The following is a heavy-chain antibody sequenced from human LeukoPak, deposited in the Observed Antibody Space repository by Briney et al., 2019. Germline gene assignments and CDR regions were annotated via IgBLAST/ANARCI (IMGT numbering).Heavy chain of an antibody. D-gene: IGHD6-13*01. Sequence: SETLSLTCTVSGASINSDTYYWGWIRQPPGKGLEWIGTHSHSGSAYYNPSLRSRVTMSVDTSKNQFSLNLSSVTAADTAVYYCARDVVAAAGSWDYWGQGTLVTVSS. J-gene: IGHJ4*02. CDR2: HSHSGSA. V-gene: IGHV4-39*07. CDR3: ARDVVAAAGSWDY. CDR1: GASINSDTYY.